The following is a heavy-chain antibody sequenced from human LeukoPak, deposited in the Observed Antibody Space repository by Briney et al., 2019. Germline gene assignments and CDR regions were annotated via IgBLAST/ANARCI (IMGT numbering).Heavy chain of an antibody. D-gene: IGHD3-10*01. V-gene: IGHV3-11*06. CDR1: GFTFGDYY. J-gene: IGHJ6*04. CDR2: ISSSSSYT. Sequence: GGSLRLSCAASGFTFGDYYMSWIRQAPGKGLEWVSYISSSSSYTNYADSVKGRFTISRDNAKNSLYLQMNSLRAEDTAVYYCAREGQSGGMDVWGKGTTVTVSS. CDR3: AREGQSGGMDV.